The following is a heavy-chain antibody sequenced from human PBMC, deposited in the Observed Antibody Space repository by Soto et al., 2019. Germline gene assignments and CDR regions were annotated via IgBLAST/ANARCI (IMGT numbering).Heavy chain of an antibody. D-gene: IGHD6-25*01. CDR2: IIPFFHAP. V-gene: IGHV1-69*13. CDR3: AKSRAAAPPRVCMDV. Sequence: GASVKVSCKASGGTFGKNAFSWVRQAPGQGLEWMGGIIPFFHAPNYAQKFQGRVTITADESMNMVFMEMSSLRSEDTAIYYCAKSRAAAPPRVCMDVWGQGTTVTVSS. J-gene: IGHJ6*02. CDR1: GGTFGKNA.